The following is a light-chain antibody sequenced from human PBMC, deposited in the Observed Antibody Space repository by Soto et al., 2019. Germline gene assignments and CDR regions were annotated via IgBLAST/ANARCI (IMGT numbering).Light chain of an antibody. V-gene: IGKV1-5*03. J-gene: IGKJ3*01. Sequence: DIQMTQSPSTLSASVGDRVTITCRASQSISSWLAWYQQKPGKAPKLLIYKASSLESGVPSRFSGSGSGTEFTLTISSLQPDDFATYYCQQYNRPFTFGHGTKVDIK. CDR1: QSISSW. CDR3: QQYNRPFT. CDR2: KAS.